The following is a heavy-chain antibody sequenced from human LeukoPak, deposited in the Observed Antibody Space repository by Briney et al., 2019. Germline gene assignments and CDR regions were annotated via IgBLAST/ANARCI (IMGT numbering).Heavy chain of an antibody. CDR2: IFHSGST. D-gene: IGHD4-17*01. Sequence: SETLSLTCTVSGGSINNYYWSWLRQPPGKGLEWIGYIFHSGSTDYNPSLKSRVTISVDTSKNQFSLKLRSVTAADTAVYYCARGFAYGDTGSFDYWGQGTLVTVSS. CDR1: GGSINNYY. CDR3: ARGFAYGDTGSFDY. J-gene: IGHJ4*02. V-gene: IGHV4-59*08.